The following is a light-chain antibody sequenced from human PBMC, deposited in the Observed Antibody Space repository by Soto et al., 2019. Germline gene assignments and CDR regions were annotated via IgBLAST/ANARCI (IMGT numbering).Light chain of an antibody. CDR3: QQYGNSPIT. CDR2: GAS. Sequence: ETVLTQSPGTLSLSPGGRATLSCRASPSVRSRYLAWYQQKPGQAPRLLISGASSRATGIPDRFSGSGSGTDFTLTVSRLEPEDFALYYCQQYGNSPITFGQGTRLEIK. V-gene: IGKV3-20*01. CDR1: PSVRSRY. J-gene: IGKJ5*01.